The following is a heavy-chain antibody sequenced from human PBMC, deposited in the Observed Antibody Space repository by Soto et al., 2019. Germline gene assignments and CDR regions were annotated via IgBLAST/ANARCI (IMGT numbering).Heavy chain of an antibody. CDR1: GGSISSGGHS. V-gene: IGHV4-30-2*01. J-gene: IGHJ4*02. CDR3: ARVTFSYGPNLHYFDF. Sequence: QLQLQESGAGLVKPSQTLSLTCTVSGGSISSGGHSWSWIRQPPGKGLEWIGFIFHTGGTYYTPSLQSRLAVSLYLSMNQFSLKLYSVTAADTAIYYCARVTFSYGPNLHYFDFWGQGSLVTVSS. CDR2: IFHTGGT. D-gene: IGHD5-18*01.